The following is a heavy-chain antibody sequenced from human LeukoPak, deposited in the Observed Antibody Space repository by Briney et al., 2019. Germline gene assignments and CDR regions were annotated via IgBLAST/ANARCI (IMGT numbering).Heavy chain of an antibody. V-gene: IGHV4-34*01. J-gene: IGHJ4*02. D-gene: IGHD2-2*02. CDR3: ARGNIVVVPAAIRSRGYYFDY. Sequence: SETLSLTCAVYGGSFSGYYWSWIRQPPGKGLEWIGEINHSGSTNYNPPLKSRVTISVDTSKNQFSLKLSSVTAADTAVYYCARGNIVVVPAAIRSRGYYFDYWGQGTLVTVSS. CDR2: INHSGST. CDR1: GGSFSGYY.